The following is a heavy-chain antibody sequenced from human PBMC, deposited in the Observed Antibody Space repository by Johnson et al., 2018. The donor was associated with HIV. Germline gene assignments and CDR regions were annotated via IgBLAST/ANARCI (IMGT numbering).Heavy chain of an antibody. CDR2: ISWSSGSI. J-gene: IGHJ3*02. CDR3: AKVPWGYSGYDTAFDI. Sequence: VQLVESGGGLVQPGRSLRLSCAASVFTFDDYAMHWVRQAPRKGLEWVSGISWSSGSIGYADHVQGRFTISRDNAKNSLSLQMNSLRAEDTALYYCAKVPWGYSGYDTAFDIWGQGTMVTVSS. CDR1: VFTFDDYA. V-gene: IGHV3-9*01. D-gene: IGHD5-12*01.